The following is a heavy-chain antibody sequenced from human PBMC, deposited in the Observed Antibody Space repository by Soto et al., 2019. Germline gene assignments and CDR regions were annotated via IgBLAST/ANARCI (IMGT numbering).Heavy chain of an antibody. V-gene: IGHV1-2*04. J-gene: IGHJ4*02. CDR2: INPNSGGT. D-gene: IGHD4-17*01. CDR3: ARSIGDYAFDY. CDR1: GYTFTGYY. Sequence: ASVKVSCKASGYTFTGYYMHWVRQAPGQGLEWMGWINPNSGGTNYAQKFQGWVTMTRDTSIGTAYMELSRLRSDDTAVYYCARSIGDYAFDYWGQGTLVTVSS.